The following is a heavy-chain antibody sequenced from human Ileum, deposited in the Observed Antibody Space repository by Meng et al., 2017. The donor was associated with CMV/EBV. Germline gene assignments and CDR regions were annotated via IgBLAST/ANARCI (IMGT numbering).Heavy chain of an antibody. CDR1: GYPFTYYT. CDR2: IDCGDGDT. Sequence: SCKASGYPFTYYTIHWVRQAPGQRPEWMGWIDCGDGDTRYSPSFQGRVTITKDTSASTVYLALTSLRSEDTAVYYCARGPTDFGDTWGQGTLVTVSS. CDR3: ARGPTDFGDT. V-gene: IGHV1-3*01. J-gene: IGHJ5*02. D-gene: IGHD4-17*01.